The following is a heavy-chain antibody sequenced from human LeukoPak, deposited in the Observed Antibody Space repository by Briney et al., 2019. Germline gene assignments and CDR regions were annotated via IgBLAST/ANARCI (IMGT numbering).Heavy chain of an antibody. V-gene: IGHV1-2*02. D-gene: IGHD1-26*01. CDR1: GHTFTGYY. CDR2: INPNSGGT. Sequence: ASVKVSCKASGHTFTGYYMHWVRQAPGQGLEWMGWINPNSGGTNYAQKFQGRVTMTRDTSISTAYMELSRLRSDDTAVYYCARGDVVGATDFDYWGQGTLVTVSS. CDR3: ARGDVVGATDFDY. J-gene: IGHJ4*02.